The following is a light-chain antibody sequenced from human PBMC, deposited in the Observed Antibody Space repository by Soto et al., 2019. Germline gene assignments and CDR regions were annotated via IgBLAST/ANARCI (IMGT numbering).Light chain of an antibody. Sequence: QSALAQPASVSGSPRQSITISCTGSSSDIGSYKFVSWYQQHPGKAPTLIIYEGSERPSGVSDRFSGSKSGNTASLTISGXQAEDEADYFCCSYAGGSNVFGAGTKV. CDR1: SSDIGSYKF. CDR2: EGS. V-gene: IGLV2-23*03. CDR3: CSYAGGSNV. J-gene: IGLJ1*01.